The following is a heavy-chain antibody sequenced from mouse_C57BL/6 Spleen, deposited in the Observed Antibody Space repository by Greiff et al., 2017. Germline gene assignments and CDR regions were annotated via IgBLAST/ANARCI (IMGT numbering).Heavy chain of an antibody. V-gene: IGHV1-80*01. CDR3: ARGSLGNNFDY. CDR2: IYPGDGDT. Sequence: LQQSGASVKISCKASGYAFSSYWMNWVKQRPGKGLEWIGQIYPGDGDTNYNGKFKGKATLTADKSSSTAYMQLSSLTSEDSAVYFCARGSLGNNFDYWGQGTTLTVSS. D-gene: IGHD2-1*01. CDR1: GYAFSSYW. J-gene: IGHJ2*01.